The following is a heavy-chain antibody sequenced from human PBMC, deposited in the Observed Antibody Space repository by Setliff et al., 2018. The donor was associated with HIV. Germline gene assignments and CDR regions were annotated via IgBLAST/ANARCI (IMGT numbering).Heavy chain of an antibody. CDR2: IKTKTQRGTT. J-gene: IGHJ4*02. V-gene: IGHV3-15*01. Sequence: PGGSLRLSCAASGFTSKNAWMNWVRQAPGKGLEWIGRIKTKTQRGTTDYAAPAKGRFIISRDDSKNTLYLQMNSLRSEDTAVYYCVTGVGTSSVDYWGQGTMVTVSS. D-gene: IGHD3-22*01. CDR3: VTGVGTSSVDY. CDR1: GFTSKNAW.